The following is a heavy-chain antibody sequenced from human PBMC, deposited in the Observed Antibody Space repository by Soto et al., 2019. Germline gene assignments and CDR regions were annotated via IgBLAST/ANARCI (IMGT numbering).Heavy chain of an antibody. D-gene: IGHD5-18*01. CDR1: GFTFSNYR. Sequence: GSLRLSCAASGFTFSNYRMHWVRHAPGKGLMWVSRINPDGSRTTYADSVKGRFAISRDNAKNTLYLQMNSLRAEDTAVYYCARDGYSYERNIDAFDIWGQGTMVTVSS. V-gene: IGHV3-74*01. J-gene: IGHJ3*02. CDR3: ARDGYSYERNIDAFDI. CDR2: INPDGSRT.